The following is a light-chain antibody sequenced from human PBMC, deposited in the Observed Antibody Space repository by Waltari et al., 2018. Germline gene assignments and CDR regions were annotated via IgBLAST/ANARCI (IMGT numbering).Light chain of an antibody. CDR3: SSYTSSSTRGVV. Sequence: QSALTQPASVSGSPGQSIILSCTGTRSDVGGYNFVSWYQQHPGKAPKLMIYDVTKRPSGVSDRFSGSKSGNTASLTISGLQAEDEADYYCSSYTSSSTRGVVFGGGTKVTVI. J-gene: IGLJ2*01. V-gene: IGLV2-14*01. CDR2: DVT. CDR1: RSDVGGYNF.